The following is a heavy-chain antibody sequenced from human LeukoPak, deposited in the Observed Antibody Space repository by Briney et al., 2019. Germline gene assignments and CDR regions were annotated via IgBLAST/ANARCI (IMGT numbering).Heavy chain of an antibody. D-gene: IGHD1-1*01. CDR3: ARVPGGALNWFDP. J-gene: IGHJ5*02. CDR2: IYYSGST. Sequence: GSLRLSCAASGFTFSSYSMNWVRQPPGKGLEWIGTIYYSGSTYYNPSLKSRVTISADTSKNQFSLKLSSVTAADTAVYYCARVPGGALNWFDPWGQGTLVTVSS. V-gene: IGHV4-39*01. CDR1: GFTFSSYSMN.